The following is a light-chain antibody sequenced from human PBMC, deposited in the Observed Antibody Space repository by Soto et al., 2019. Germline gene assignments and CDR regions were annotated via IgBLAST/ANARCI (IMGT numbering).Light chain of an antibody. J-gene: IGKJ1*01. V-gene: IGKV1-5*01. CDR2: DAS. Sequence: IPMAQYPSTLSAAGADRVTITCRASQIINNWLAWYQQKPGQAPKLLIYDASTLESGVPSRFSGSGSGTDFSLTISSLQPVDFATYYCKQYTGYSQWTFGPGTKVDIK. CDR1: QIINNW. CDR3: KQYTGYSQWT.